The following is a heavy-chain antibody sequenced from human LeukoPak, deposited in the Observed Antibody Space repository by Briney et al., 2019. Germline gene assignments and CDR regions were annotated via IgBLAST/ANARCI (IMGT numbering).Heavy chain of an antibody. CDR3: ARAGGYCGRISCPYYFDY. CDR2: MNPNSGNT. Sequence: ASVKVSCKASGYTFTSYDINWVRQATGQGLEWMGWMNPNSGNTGYAQKFQGRVTMTRNTSISTAYMELSSLRAEDTAVYYCARAGGYCGRISCPYYFDYWGQGSLVAVSS. J-gene: IGHJ4*02. V-gene: IGHV1-8*01. D-gene: IGHD2-15*01. CDR1: GYTFTSYD.